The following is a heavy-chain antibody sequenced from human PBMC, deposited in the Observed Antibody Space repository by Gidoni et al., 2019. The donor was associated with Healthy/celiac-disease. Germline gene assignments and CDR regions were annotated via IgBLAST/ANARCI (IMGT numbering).Heavy chain of an antibody. V-gene: IGHV3-64D*09. D-gene: IGHD3-9*01. CDR3: VKVVDYDILTGYESDY. J-gene: IGHJ4*02. CDR1: GFTFSSYA. CDR2: ISSNGGST. Sequence: EVQLVESGGGLVQPGGSLRLSCSASGFTFSSYAMHWFRQAPGKGLEYVSAISSNGGSTYYADSVKGRFTISRDNSKNTLYLQMSSLRAEDTAVYYCVKVVDYDILTGYESDYWGQGTLVTVSS.